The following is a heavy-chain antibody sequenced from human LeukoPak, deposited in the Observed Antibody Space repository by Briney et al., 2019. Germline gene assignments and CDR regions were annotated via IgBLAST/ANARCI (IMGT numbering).Heavy chain of an antibody. CDR1: GFGFTTYW. CDR2: ISIDGSTT. J-gene: IGHJ4*02. CDR3: VLAGRSGRVY. D-gene: IGHD2-2*01. Sequence: PGGSLRLSCAASGFGFTTYWMDWVRQAPGKGLVWVSRISIDGSTTSYADSVKGRFTISRDNTKNTLYLQMNSLRGDDTAVYYCVLAGRSGRVYWGPGTLVTVSS. V-gene: IGHV3-74*01.